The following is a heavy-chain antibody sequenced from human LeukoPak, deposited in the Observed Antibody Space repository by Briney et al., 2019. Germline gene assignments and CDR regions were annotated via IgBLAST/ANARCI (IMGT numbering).Heavy chain of an antibody. V-gene: IGHV3-30*03. CDR1: GFTFSSYG. CDR2: IPYDGSNK. J-gene: IGHJ5*02. CDR3: ARVLKRVGWFDP. Sequence: GRSLRLSCAASGFTFSSYGMHWVRQAPGKGLEWVAVIPYDGSNKYYADSVKGRFTISRDNAKNSLYLQMNSLRAEDTAVYYCARVLKRVGWFDPWGQGTLVTVSS.